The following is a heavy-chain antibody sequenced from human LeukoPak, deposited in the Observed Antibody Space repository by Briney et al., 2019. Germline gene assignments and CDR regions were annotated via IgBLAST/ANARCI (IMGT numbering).Heavy chain of an antibody. Sequence: ASVKVSCKASGGTFSTFALSWVRQAPGQGLKWMGGIIPIFGTANYAQNFQGRVTITADKSTSAAYMELSSLRSDDTAVYYCARGEWLQLYYFDYWGQGTVVTVSS. J-gene: IGHJ4*02. D-gene: IGHD5-24*01. CDR2: IIPIFGTA. CDR3: ARGEWLQLYYFDY. CDR1: GGTFSTFA. V-gene: IGHV1-69*06.